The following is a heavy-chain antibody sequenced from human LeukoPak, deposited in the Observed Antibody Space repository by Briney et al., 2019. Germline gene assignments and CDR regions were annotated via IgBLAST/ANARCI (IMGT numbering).Heavy chain of an antibody. V-gene: IGHV4-34*01. Sequence: PSETLSLTCAVYGGSFSGYYWSWIRQPPGKGLEWIGEINHSGSTNYNPSLKSRVTISVDTSKNQFSLRLTSVTATDTAVYYCARGLEGIAAAGTEYWFDPWGQGTLVIVSS. D-gene: IGHD6-13*01. CDR2: INHSGST. J-gene: IGHJ5*02. CDR1: GGSFSGYY. CDR3: ARGLEGIAAAGTEYWFDP.